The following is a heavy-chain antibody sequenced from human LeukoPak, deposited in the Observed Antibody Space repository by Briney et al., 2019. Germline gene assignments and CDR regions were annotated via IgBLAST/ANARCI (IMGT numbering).Heavy chain of an antibody. J-gene: IGHJ4*02. CDR1: GYTFTGYY. V-gene: IGHV1-8*02. D-gene: IGHD1-14*01. CDR2: MNPNSGNT. CDR3: ARKDDYRTDY. Sequence: GASVTVSCKASGYTFTGYYMHWVRQATGQGLEWMGWMNPNSGNTGYAQKFQGRVTMTRNTSISTAYMELSSLRSEDTAVYYCARKDDYRTDYWGQGTLVTVSS.